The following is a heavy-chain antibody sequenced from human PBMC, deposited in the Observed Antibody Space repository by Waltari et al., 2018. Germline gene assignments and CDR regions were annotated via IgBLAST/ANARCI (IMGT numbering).Heavy chain of an antibody. J-gene: IGHJ5*02. CDR2: IGGTHSNI. V-gene: IGHV3-21*03. CDR3: TRDLYGSGGDWFDP. CDR1: GFDFSDYD. Sequence: EVRLAESGGGLVKPGGSLRLSCTASGFDFSDYDMNWGRQAPGTGLEGVASIGGTHSNIFYADSVKGRFTVSRDNAKNSLYLQMDNLRAEDSGLYFCTRDLYGSGGDWFDPWGQGTLVTVSS. D-gene: IGHD3-10*01.